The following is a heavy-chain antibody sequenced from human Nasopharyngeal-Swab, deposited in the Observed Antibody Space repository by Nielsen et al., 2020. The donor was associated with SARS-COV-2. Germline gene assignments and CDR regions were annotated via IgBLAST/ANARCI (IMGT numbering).Heavy chain of an antibody. CDR1: GFTFSSYA. Sequence: GESLKISCAASGFTFSSYAMSWVRQAPGKGLEWVSAICGSGGSTYYADSVKGRFTISRDNSKNTLYLQMNSLRAEDTAVYYCAKSALGIFGVVISFDYWGQGTLVTVSS. CDR3: AKSALGIFGVVISFDY. V-gene: IGHV3-23*01. J-gene: IGHJ4*02. CDR2: ICGSGGST. D-gene: IGHD3-3*01.